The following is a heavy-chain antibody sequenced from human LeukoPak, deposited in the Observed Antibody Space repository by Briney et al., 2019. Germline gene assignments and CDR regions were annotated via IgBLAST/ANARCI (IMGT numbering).Heavy chain of an antibody. CDR3: AKAFTPRQYYFDY. J-gene: IGHJ4*02. Sequence: QTGGSLRLSCAASGFTFSSYAMSWVRQAPGKGLEWVSAISGSGGSTYYADSVKGRFTISRDSSKNTLYLQMNSLRAEDTAVYYCAKAFTPRQYYFDYWGQGTLVTVSS. V-gene: IGHV3-23*01. CDR1: GFTFSSYA. CDR2: ISGSGGST.